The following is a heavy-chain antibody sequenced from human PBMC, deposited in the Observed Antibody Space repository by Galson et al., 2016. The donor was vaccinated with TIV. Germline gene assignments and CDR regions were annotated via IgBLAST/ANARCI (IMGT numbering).Heavy chain of an antibody. J-gene: IGHJ4*02. D-gene: IGHD6-19*01. CDR1: GGSFSGFY. CDR3: ARLSYSSGWNFDY. Sequence: ETLSLTCAVYGGSFSGFYWSWVRQAPGKGLEWVANMNQHGSEKYYVDSVKGRFTISRDNAKNSLYLQMNSLRAEDTAVYYCARLSYSSGWNFDYWGQGTLVPVSS. V-gene: IGHV3-7*01. CDR2: MNQHGSEK.